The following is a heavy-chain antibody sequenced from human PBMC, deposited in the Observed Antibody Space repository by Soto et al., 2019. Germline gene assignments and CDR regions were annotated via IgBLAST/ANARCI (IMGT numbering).Heavy chain of an antibody. Sequence: EVQLVESGGGLVQPGGSLRLSCAASGFTFSSYEMNWVRQAPGKGLEWVSYISSSGSTIYYADSVKGRFTISRDNAKNSLYLQMNSLRAEDTAVYYCARVRGYYESSGPFDYWGQGTLVTVSS. CDR1: GFTFSSYE. D-gene: IGHD3-22*01. V-gene: IGHV3-48*03. CDR2: ISSSGSTI. CDR3: ARVRGYYESSGPFDY. J-gene: IGHJ4*02.